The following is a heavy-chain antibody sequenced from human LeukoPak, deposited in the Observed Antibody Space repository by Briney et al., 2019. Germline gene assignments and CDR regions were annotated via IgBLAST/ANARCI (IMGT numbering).Heavy chain of an antibody. CDR3: ARGLGRWSRIGYYYYYMDV. J-gene: IGHJ6*03. CDR1: GYTFTSYD. D-gene: IGHD3-16*01. CDR2: MNPNSGNT. V-gene: IGHV1-8*03. Sequence: GASVKVSCKASGYTFTSYDINWVRQATGQGLEWMGWMNPNSGNTGYAQKFQGRVTITRNTSISTACMELSSLRSEDTAVYYCARGLGRWSRIGYYYYYMDVWGKGTTVTVSS.